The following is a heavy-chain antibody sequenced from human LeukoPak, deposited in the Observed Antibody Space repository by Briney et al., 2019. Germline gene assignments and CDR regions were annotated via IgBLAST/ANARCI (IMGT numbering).Heavy chain of an antibody. Sequence: GASVTVSCKSSGYSLTSYDVNWVRQATGQGLEWMGWMNPSNGNTGYAQKFQGRVTMTRNTSINTAYMELSSLTSEDTAVYYSTKGINSASYRDSWGQGTLVTVSS. J-gene: IGHJ4*02. CDR2: MNPSNGNT. CDR3: TKGINSASYRDS. CDR1: GYSLTSYD. D-gene: IGHD3-10*01. V-gene: IGHV1-8*01.